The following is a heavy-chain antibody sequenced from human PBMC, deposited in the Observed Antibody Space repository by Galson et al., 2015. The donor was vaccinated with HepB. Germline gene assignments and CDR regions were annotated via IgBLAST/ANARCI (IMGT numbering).Heavy chain of an antibody. CDR2: ISYDGSNK. Sequence: SLRLSCAASGFTVSSNYMSWVRQAPGKGLEWVSVISYDGSNKYYADSVKGRFTISRDNSKNTLYLQMNSLRAEDTAVYYCARDAVVVAALMGYYGMDVWGQGTTVTVSS. CDR3: ARDAVVVAALMGYYGMDV. J-gene: IGHJ6*02. D-gene: IGHD2-15*01. V-gene: IGHV3-30-3*01. CDR1: GFTVSSNY.